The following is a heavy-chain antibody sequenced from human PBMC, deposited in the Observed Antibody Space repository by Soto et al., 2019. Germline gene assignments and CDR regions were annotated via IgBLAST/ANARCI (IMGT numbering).Heavy chain of an antibody. CDR2: ITDSGGDS. J-gene: IGHJ4*01. D-gene: IGHD4-17*01. CDR3: VKGRLRGPDNGNFDY. V-gene: IGHV3-23*01. CDR1: GITFGSRA. Sequence: PGGSLRLSCVASGITFGSRAMSWVRQAPGEGLGWVSTITDSGGDSKYADSVRGRFTISRDNSKNMLYLQMSSLRAEDSAVYYCVKGRLRGPDNGNFDYWGHGALVTVSS.